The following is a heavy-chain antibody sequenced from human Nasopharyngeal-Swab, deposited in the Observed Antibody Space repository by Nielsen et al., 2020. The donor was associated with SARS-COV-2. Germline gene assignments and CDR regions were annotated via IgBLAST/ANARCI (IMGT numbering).Heavy chain of an antibody. J-gene: IGHJ5*02. V-gene: IGHV4-34*01. CDR2: IDHRGRT. CDR3: AREGPSIAARPGWFDA. Sequence: WSRQPPGKGLEWIGEIDHRGRTNYNPSLKRRVTISVDTAKNQVSLKLSSVTAADTAVYFCAREGPSIAARPGWFDAWGQGTLVTVSS. D-gene: IGHD6-6*01.